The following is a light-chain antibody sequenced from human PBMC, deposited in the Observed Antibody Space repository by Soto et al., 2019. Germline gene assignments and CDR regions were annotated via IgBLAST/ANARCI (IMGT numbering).Light chain of an antibody. J-gene: IGLJ1*01. CDR3: SSYAGSNYFYV. CDR1: SSDVGGYNY. V-gene: IGLV2-8*01. Sequence: QSVLAQPPSASGSPGQSVTISCTGTSSDVGGYNYVSWYQQHPGKAPKLMIYEVSKRPSGVPDRFSGSKSGNTASLTVSGLQAEDEADYYCSSYAGSNYFYVFGTGTKFTVL. CDR2: EVS.